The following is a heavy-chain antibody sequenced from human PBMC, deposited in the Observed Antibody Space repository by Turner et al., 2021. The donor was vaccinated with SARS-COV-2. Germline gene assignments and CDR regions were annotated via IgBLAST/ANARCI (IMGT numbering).Heavy chain of an antibody. Sequence: QVQLVQSGAEVKKPGSSVNVSCKASGGTFSSYAITWVRQAPGQGLEWMGGIIPIFGTTNYAQKSQGRVTITADKSTSTAYRELSSLGSEDTAVYYCARGGGYDILTGAYYGMDVWGQGTTVTVSS. V-gene: IGHV1-69*06. CDR3: ARGGGYDILTGAYYGMDV. D-gene: IGHD3-9*01. CDR1: GGTFSSYA. CDR2: IIPIFGTT. J-gene: IGHJ6*02.